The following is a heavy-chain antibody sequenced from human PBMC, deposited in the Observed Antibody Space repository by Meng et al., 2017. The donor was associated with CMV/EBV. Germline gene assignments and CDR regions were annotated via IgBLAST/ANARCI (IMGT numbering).Heavy chain of an antibody. J-gene: IGHJ4*02. CDR3: ARMPRDGYNYIDY. Sequence: GRLVRSGGEVKKPASSVKGACKASGGNFSCYAISWVRQAPGQGLEWMGGIIPIFGTANYAQKFQGRVTITADESTSTAYMELSSLRSEDTAVYYCARMPRDGYNYIDYWGQGTLVTVSS. CDR1: GGNFSCYA. D-gene: IGHD5-24*01. CDR2: IIPIFGTA. V-gene: IGHV1-69*01.